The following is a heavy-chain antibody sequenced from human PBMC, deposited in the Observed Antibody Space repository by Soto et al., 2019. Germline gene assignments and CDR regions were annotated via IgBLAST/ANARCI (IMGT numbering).Heavy chain of an antibody. CDR2: ISGSGGST. V-gene: IGHV3-23*01. CDR3: AKDGSTVYRLQHDYYGMDV. J-gene: IGHJ6*02. D-gene: IGHD2-8*01. Sequence: EVQLLESGGGLVQPGGSLRLSCAASGFTFSSYAMSWVRQAPGKGLEWVSAISGSGGSTYYADSVKGRFTISRDNSKNRLYEQMNRLRAEDTAVYYCAKDGSTVYRLQHDYYGMDVWGHGTTVTVSS. CDR1: GFTFSSYA.